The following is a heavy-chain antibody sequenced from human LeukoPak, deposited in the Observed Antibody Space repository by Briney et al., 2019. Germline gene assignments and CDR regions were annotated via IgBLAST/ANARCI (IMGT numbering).Heavy chain of an antibody. CDR1: GGSFSAYY. V-gene: IGHV4-34*01. CDR2: INHSGSA. CDR3: ARGRYSSGWYDY. D-gene: IGHD6-19*01. J-gene: IGHJ4*02. Sequence: PSETLSPTCAVYGGSFSAYYWSWIRQPPGKGLEWIGEINHSGSANYNPSLKSRVTISVDTSKNQFSLKLSSVTAADTAVYYCARGRYSSGWYDYWGQGTLVTVSS.